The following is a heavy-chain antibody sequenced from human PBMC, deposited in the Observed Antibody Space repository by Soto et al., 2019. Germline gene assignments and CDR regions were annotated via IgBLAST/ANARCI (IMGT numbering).Heavy chain of an antibody. CDR1: GGTFSSYA. V-gene: IGHV1-69*01. CDR3: ARDRWERSVAVAGTSYYYYGMDV. D-gene: IGHD6-19*01. CDR2: IIPIFGTA. J-gene: IGHJ6*02. Sequence: QVQLVQSGAEVKKPGSSVKVSCKASGGTFSSYAISWVRQAPGQGLEGMGGIIPIFGTANSAKKFQGRVTITADESASTAYMELSSLRSEDTAVYYCARDRWERSVAVAGTSYYYYGMDVWGQGTTVTVSS.